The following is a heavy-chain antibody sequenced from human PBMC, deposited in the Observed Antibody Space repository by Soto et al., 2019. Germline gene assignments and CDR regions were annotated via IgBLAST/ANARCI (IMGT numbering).Heavy chain of an antibody. CDR3: ARDFFAPPEVVPGARADHWSGYYYYGMDV. J-gene: IGHJ6*02. D-gene: IGHD2-2*01. Sequence: ASVKVSCKASGCTFTSYCISWVRQAPGQGLEWMGWISANNGNTKYARKLQGRVTMTTDTSTSTAYMELSSLRSDDTAVYYCARDFFAPPEVVPGARADHWSGYYYYGMDVWGQGTTVTVSS. V-gene: IGHV1-18*01. CDR2: ISANNGNT. CDR1: GCTFTSYC.